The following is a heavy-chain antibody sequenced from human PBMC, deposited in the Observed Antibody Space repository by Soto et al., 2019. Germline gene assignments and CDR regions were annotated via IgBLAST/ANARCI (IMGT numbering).Heavy chain of an antibody. CDR2: IYHSGST. Sequence: SQTLSLTCAVSSGSISSSNWWSWVRQPPGKGLEWIGEIYHSGSTNYNPSLKSRVTISVDKSKNQFSLKLSSVTAADTAVYYCARDLDGQQLVRTFDYWGQGTLVTVSS. CDR3: ARDLDGQQLVRTFDY. J-gene: IGHJ4*02. CDR1: SGSISSSNW. V-gene: IGHV4-4*02. D-gene: IGHD6-13*01.